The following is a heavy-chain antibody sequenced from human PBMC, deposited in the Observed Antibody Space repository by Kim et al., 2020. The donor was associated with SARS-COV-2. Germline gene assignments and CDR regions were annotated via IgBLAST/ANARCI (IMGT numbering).Heavy chain of an antibody. CDR3: AREPAFNYYGSGSYAKDV. D-gene: IGHD3-10*01. J-gene: IGHJ6*02. V-gene: IGHV3-30*01. Sequence: KGRFTSSRDNSKNTLYLQMNSLRAEDTAVYYCAREPAFNYYGSGSYAKDVWGQGTTVTVSS.